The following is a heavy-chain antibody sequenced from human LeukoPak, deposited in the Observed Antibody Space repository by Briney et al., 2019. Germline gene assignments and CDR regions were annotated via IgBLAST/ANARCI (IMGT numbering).Heavy chain of an antibody. D-gene: IGHD6-13*01. Sequence: ASVEVSCKASGYTFTGYYMHWVRQAPGQGLEWMGWINPNSGGTNYAQKFQGRVTMTRDTSISTAYMELSRLRSDDTAVYYCARDPVLGIAATRRFDYWGQGTLVTVSS. CDR3: ARDPVLGIAATRRFDY. CDR1: GYTFTGYY. CDR2: INPNSGGT. V-gene: IGHV1-2*02. J-gene: IGHJ4*02.